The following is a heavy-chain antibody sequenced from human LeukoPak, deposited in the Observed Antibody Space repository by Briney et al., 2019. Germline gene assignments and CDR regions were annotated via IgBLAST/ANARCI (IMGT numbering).Heavy chain of an antibody. D-gene: IGHD6-6*01. Sequence: PGGSLRLSCAASGFTFSSYSMNWVRQAPGKELEWVSSISSSSSYIYYADSVKGRFTISRDNAKNSLYLQMNSLRAEDTAVYYCARSYLKSSSSSRGDAFDIWGQGTMVTVSS. V-gene: IGHV3-21*01. J-gene: IGHJ3*02. CDR3: ARSYLKSSSSSRGDAFDI. CDR1: GFTFSSYS. CDR2: ISSSSSYI.